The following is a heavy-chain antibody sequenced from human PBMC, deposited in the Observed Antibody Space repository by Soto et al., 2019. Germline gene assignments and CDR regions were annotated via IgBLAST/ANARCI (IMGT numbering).Heavy chain of an antibody. CDR1: GFTFRSYA. J-gene: IGHJ3*02. D-gene: IGHD6-19*01. Sequence: EVQLLESGGGLVQPGGFLRLSCAASGFTFRSYAMNWVRQAPGTGLEWVSTISDSGGDTFYADSVKGRFIISRDNSKNTVYLQVSSLRVEDTAGYYCAIAVAGITSYAFDIWGQGTMVTVS. CDR2: ISDSGGDT. CDR3: AIAVAGITSYAFDI. V-gene: IGHV3-23*01.